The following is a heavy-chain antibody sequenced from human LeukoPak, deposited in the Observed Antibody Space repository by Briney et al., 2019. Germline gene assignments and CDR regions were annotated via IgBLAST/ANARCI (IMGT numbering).Heavy chain of an antibody. Sequence: GASVKVSCKASGGTFSSYAISWVRQAPGQGLEWMGRIIPILGIANYAQKFQGRVTITADKSTSTAYMELSSPRSEDTAVYYCARHTVDIVAPYAFDIWGQGTMVTVSS. CDR3: ARHTVDIVAPYAFDI. CDR1: GGTFSSYA. J-gene: IGHJ3*02. V-gene: IGHV1-69*04. CDR2: IIPILGIA. D-gene: IGHD5-12*01.